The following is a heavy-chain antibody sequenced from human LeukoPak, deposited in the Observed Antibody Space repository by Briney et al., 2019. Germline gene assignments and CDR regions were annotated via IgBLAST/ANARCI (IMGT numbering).Heavy chain of an antibody. D-gene: IGHD2-15*01. CDR3: ARIGTSGGSCYSFRCAFDI. CDR1: GFTFSSYS. J-gene: IGHJ3*02. CDR2: ISGSSSYI. Sequence: GGSLRLSCAASGFTFSSYSMNWVRQAPGKGLEWVSSISGSSSYIYYADSVKGRFTISRDNAKNSLYLQMNSLRAEDTALYYCARIGTSGGSCYSFRCAFDIWGQGTMVTVSS. V-gene: IGHV3-21*04.